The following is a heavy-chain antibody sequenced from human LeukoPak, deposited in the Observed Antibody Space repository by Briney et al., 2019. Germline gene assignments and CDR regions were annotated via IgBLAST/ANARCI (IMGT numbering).Heavy chain of an antibody. CDR3: ARLSTRYYYYGMDV. Sequence: PSETLSLTCSISGGSITNYYWSWIRQPPGKGLEWIGYISYSGSTNYNPSLKSRVTISVDTSKNQFSLKLSSVTAADTAVYYCARLSTRYYYYGMDVWGQGTTVTVSS. J-gene: IGHJ6*02. CDR2: ISYSGST. CDR1: GGSITNYY. V-gene: IGHV4-59*08.